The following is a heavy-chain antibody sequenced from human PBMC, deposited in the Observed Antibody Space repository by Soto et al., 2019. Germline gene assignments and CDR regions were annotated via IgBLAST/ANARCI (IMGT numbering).Heavy chain of an antibody. J-gene: IGHJ5*02. V-gene: IGHV4-59*01. D-gene: IGHD3-9*01. CDR1: GGSISSYY. CDR2: IYYSGST. Sequence: PSETLSLTCTVSGGSISSYYWSWIRQPPGKGLEWIGYIYYSGSTNYNPSLKSRVTISVDTSKNQFSLKLSSVTAADTAVYYCAREGGDYDILPGYYTNNWFDPWGQGTLVTVSS. CDR3: AREGGDYDILPGYYTNNWFDP.